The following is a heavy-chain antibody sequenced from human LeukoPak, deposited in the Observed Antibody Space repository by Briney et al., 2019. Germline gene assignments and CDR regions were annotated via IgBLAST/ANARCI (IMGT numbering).Heavy chain of an antibody. CDR2: IRQDGREI. Sequence: GGSLRLSCAASEFTFSTYWMSWVRQAPGKGLEWVANIRQDGREIYYVDSVKGRLTISRDNAKNSLYLQMNSLRAEDTAVYYCARDKITGASSFDHWGQGTLVTVSS. V-gene: IGHV3-7*04. J-gene: IGHJ4*02. CDR1: EFTFSTYW. D-gene: IGHD1-14*01. CDR3: ARDKITGASSFDH.